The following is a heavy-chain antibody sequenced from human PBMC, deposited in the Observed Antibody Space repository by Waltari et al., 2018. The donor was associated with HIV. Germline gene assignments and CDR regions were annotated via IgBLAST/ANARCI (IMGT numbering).Heavy chain of an antibody. CDR3: ARDPRRDPTLYYFDY. CDR1: GFTFSSYS. D-gene: IGHD1-26*01. CDR2: ISSSSSYI. Sequence: EVQLVESGGGLVKPGGSLRLSCAASGFTFSSYSMNWVRQATGKGLEWVSSISSSSSYIYYADSVKGRFTISRDNAKNSLYLQMNSLRAEDTAVYYCARDPRRDPTLYYFDYWGQGTLVTVSS. V-gene: IGHV3-21*01. J-gene: IGHJ4*02.